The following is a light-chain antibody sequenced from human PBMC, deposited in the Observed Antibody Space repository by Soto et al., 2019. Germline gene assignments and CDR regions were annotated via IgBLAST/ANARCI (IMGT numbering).Light chain of an antibody. Sequence: ELVLTQSPGTLSLSPGERATLSCRASQSVSSSYLAWYQQKPGQAPRLLIYGASSRATVIPDRFSGSGSGTDFTLTISRLAAEDFAVYYCKQYGSSPPYTFGQGNKLEIK. CDR2: GAS. J-gene: IGKJ2*01. CDR1: QSVSSSY. CDR3: KQYGSSPPYT. V-gene: IGKV3-20*01.